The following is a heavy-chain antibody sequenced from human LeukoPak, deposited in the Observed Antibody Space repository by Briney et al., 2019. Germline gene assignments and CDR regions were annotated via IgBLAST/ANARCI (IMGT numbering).Heavy chain of an antibody. J-gene: IGHJ4*02. Sequence: SETLSLTCTVSGGSISSYYWSWIRQPPGKGLEWIGYIYYSGSTNYNPSLKSRVTISVDTSKNQFSLKLSSVTAADTAVYYCASLTLYYDILTGYYPFDYWGQGTLVTVSS. CDR1: GGSISSYY. D-gene: IGHD3-9*01. V-gene: IGHV4-59*08. CDR2: IYYSGST. CDR3: ASLTLYYDILTGYYPFDY.